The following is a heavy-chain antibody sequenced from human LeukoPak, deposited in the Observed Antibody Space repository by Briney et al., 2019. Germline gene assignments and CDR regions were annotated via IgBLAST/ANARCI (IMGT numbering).Heavy chain of an antibody. CDR3: ATGLSYNWRIFDY. J-gene: IGHJ4*02. CDR2: FDPEDDET. D-gene: IGHD1-20*01. CDR1: GYSLTQLS. Sequence: GASVKISCKVSGYSLTQLSIRWVRQAPAKGLEWMGGFDPEDDETIYAQKFQGRVTMTEDTDTDTVYMELASLRSEDTAIYFCATGLSYNWRIFDYWGQGTLVTVSS. V-gene: IGHV1-24*01.